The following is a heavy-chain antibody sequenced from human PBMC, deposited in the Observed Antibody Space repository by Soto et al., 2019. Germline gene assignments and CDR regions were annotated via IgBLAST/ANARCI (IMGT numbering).Heavy chain of an antibody. J-gene: IGHJ4*02. CDR1: GFTFSSYA. D-gene: IGHD1-7*01. CDR3: AKNWNYFLVYYFDY. CDR2: ISGSGGST. V-gene: IGHV3-23*01. Sequence: GSLRLSCAASGFTFSSYAMSWVRQAPGKGLEWVSAISGSGGSTYHADSVKGRFTISRDNSKNTLYLQMNSLRAEDTAVYYCAKNWNYFLVYYFDYWGQGTLVTVSS.